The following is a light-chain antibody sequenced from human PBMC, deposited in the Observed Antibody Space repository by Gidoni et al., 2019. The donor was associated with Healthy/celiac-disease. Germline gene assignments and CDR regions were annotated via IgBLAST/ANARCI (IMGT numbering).Light chain of an antibody. CDR1: QSLSSSY. CDR3: QQYGSSPET. CDR2: GAS. Sequence: DILLTQSPGTLSLSPGERATLSCRASQSLSSSYLAWYQQKPGQAPRLLIYGASSRATGNPDRFSGSGSGTDFTLTISRLEPEDFAVYYCQQYGSSPETFGQGTKVEIK. J-gene: IGKJ1*01. V-gene: IGKV3-20*01.